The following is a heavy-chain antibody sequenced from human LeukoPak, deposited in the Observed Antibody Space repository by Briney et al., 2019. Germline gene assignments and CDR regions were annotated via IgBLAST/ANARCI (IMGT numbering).Heavy chain of an antibody. CDR2: TYYRSKWYN. V-gene: IGHV6-1*01. Sequence: SQTLSLTCAISGDSVSSNSAAWNWIRPSPSRGLEWLGRTYYRSKWYNDYAVSVKSRITINPDTSKNQFSLQLNSVTPEDTAVYYCARDLPFLEWGWESKFDYWGQGTLVTVSS. D-gene: IGHD3-3*01. J-gene: IGHJ4*02. CDR3: ARDLPFLEWGWESKFDY. CDR1: GDSVSSNSAA.